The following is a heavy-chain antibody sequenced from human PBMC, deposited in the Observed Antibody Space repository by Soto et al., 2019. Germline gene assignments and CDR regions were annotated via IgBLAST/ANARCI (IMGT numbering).Heavy chain of an antibody. Sequence: EVQLVESGGDLVQPGGSLRLSCAASGFSFSTFWMHWVRQAPGKGLVWVSRINPEETTTTYVDSVRGRFTISRDNAKNTLYLQMNSLRADDTAVYYCARGGLEPVDYWGQGTLVTVFS. CDR3: ARGGLEPVDY. V-gene: IGHV3-74*01. CDR2: INPEETTT. CDR1: GFSFSTFW. D-gene: IGHD2-2*01. J-gene: IGHJ4*02.